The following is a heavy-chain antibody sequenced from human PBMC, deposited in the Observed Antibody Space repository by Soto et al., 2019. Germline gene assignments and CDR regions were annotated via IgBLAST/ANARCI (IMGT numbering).Heavy chain of an antibody. CDR3: ASIAPYDSSRYRPGP. CDR1: GGTFSSYA. CDR2: IIPIFGTA. D-gene: IGHD3-22*01. V-gene: IGHV1-69*13. J-gene: IGHJ5*02. Sequence: ASVKVSCKASGGTFSSYAISWVRQAPGQGLEWMGGIIPIFGTANYAQKFQGRVTITADESTSTAYMELSSLRSEDTAVYYCASIAPYDSSRYRPGPWGQGTLVTVSS.